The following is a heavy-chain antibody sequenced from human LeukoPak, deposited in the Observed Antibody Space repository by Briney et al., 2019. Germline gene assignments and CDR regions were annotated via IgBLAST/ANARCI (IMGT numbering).Heavy chain of an antibody. V-gene: IGHV3-30*02. J-gene: IGHJ4*02. CDR3: ASRPYDFWGSPFDY. Sequence: TGGSLRLSCAASGFTFSSYGMHWVRQAPGKGLEWVAFILYDGSNKYYADSVKGRFTISRDNSKNTLYLQMNSLRAEDTAVYYCASRPYDFWGSPFDYWGQGTPVTVSS. D-gene: IGHD3-3*01. CDR2: ILYDGSNK. CDR1: GFTFSSYG.